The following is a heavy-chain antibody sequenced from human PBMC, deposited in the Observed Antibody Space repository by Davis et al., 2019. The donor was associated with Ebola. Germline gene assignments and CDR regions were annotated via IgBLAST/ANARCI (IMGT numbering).Heavy chain of an antibody. Sequence: PEGSLRLSCAASGFTFSSYWMHWVRQAPGKGLVWVSRINSDGSSTSYADSVKGRFTISRDNAKNTLYLQMNSLRAEDTAVYYCARGGVVVPAALDYWGQGTLVTVSS. CDR1: GFTFSSYW. J-gene: IGHJ4*02. D-gene: IGHD2-2*01. V-gene: IGHV3-74*01. CDR3: ARGGVVVPAALDY. CDR2: INSDGSST.